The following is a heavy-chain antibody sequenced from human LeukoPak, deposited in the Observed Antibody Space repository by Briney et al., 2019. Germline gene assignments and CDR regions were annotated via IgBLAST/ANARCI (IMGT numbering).Heavy chain of an antibody. D-gene: IGHD6-13*01. CDR1: GFTVTNYG. V-gene: IGHV3-30*02. Sequence: GGSLRLSCAASGFTVTNYGMHWVRQAPVKGLEWVAFLRYDGTKKYYADSVKGRFTISRDNSKNTLYLQMNSLTTEDTAVYYCAKSGGIAVAGTDYWGQGTLVTVSS. CDR3: AKSGGIAVAGTDY. CDR2: LRYDGTKK. J-gene: IGHJ4*02.